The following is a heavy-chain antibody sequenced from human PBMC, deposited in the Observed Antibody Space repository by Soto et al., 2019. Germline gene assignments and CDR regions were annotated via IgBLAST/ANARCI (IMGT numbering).Heavy chain of an antibody. V-gene: IGHV1-3*05. J-gene: IGHJ5*02. CDR2: INAGNGNT. D-gene: IGHD6-19*01. Sequence: QVQLVQSGAEEKKPGASVKVSCKASGYTFTSYAMHWVRQAPGQRLEWMGWINAGNGNTKYLQKFQGRVTITRDTSASTAYMELSSLRSEDTAVYYCARVAYVAVAELFWFDPWGQGTLVTVSS. CDR3: ARVAYVAVAELFWFDP. CDR1: GYTFTSYA.